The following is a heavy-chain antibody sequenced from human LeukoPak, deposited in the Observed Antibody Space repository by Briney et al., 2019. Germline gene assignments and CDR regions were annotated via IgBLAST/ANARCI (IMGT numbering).Heavy chain of an antibody. D-gene: IGHD3-22*01. CDR2: IKQDGSDK. CDR1: GFTLSSFW. J-gene: IGHJ4*02. V-gene: IGHV3-7*01. Sequence: GGSLRLSCAAPGFTLSSFWMSWVRQAPGKGLEWVANIKQDGSDKYYVDSVKGRFTISRDNAKNSLYLQMNSLRAEDTAVHYCAREPYYYDSSGHDYWGQGTLVTVSS. CDR3: AREPYYYDSSGHDY.